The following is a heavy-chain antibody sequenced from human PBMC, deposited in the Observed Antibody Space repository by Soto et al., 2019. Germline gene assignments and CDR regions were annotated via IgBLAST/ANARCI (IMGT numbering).Heavy chain of an antibody. V-gene: IGHV1-2*02. CDR2: INPNSGGT. CDR3: ARVKGGIQYYYYGMDV. D-gene: IGHD5-18*01. CDR1: GYTFTGYY. J-gene: IGHJ6*02. Sequence: ASVNVSCKASGYTFTGYYMHWVRQAPGQGLEWMGWINPNSGGTNYAQKFQGRVTMTRDTSISTAYMELSRLRSDDTAVYYCARVKGGIQYYYYGMDVWGQGTTVTVSS.